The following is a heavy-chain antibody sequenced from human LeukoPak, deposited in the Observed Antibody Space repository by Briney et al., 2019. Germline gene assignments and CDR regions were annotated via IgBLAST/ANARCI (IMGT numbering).Heavy chain of an antibody. D-gene: IGHD5-12*01. Sequence: GGSLRRSCAATGFSFRDRYSSWIRQAPGKGMEWLAYISPNSDNIHYADSVKGRFTISRDNAKNSLFLQVNSLRAEDTAVYYCVRETGWLFDFWGQGTLVIISS. CDR2: ISPNSDNI. CDR1: GFSFRDRY. V-gene: IGHV3-11*04. J-gene: IGHJ4*02. CDR3: VRETGWLFDF.